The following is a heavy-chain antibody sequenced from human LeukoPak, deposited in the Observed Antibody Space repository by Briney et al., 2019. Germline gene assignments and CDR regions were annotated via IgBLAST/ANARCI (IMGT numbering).Heavy chain of an antibody. CDR1: GFTFSSYE. V-gene: IGHV3-48*03. CDR2: ISSSGSTI. CDR3: ARVEWTKQWLPIKKFDY. J-gene: IGHJ4*02. D-gene: IGHD6-19*01. Sequence: GGSLRLSCAASGFTFSSYEMNWVRQAPGKGLEWVPYISSSGSTIYYADSAKGRFTISRDNAKNSLYLQMNSLRAEDTAVYYCARVEWTKQWLPIKKFDYWGQGTLVTVSS.